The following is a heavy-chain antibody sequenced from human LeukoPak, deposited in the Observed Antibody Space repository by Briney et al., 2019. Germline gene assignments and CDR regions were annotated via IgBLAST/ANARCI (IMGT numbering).Heavy chain of an antibody. CDR2: FDPEDGET. D-gene: IGHD6-19*01. J-gene: IGHJ3*02. V-gene: IGHV1-24*01. CDR3: ATDRRGIAVAGNAFDI. Sequence: ATVKVSCKVSGYTLTELSMHWVRQAPGKGLEWMGGFDPEDGETIYAQKFQGRVTMTEDTSTDTAYMELSSLRSEDTAVYYCATDRRGIAVAGNAFDIWGQGTMVTVSS. CDR1: GYTLTELS.